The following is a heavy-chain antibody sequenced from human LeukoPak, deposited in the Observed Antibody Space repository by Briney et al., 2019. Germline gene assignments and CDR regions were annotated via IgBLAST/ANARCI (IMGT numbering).Heavy chain of an antibody. CDR1: GFTFSSYS. Sequence: GGSLRLSYAASGFTFSSYSMNWVRQAPGKGLEWVSYISSSGSTIYYADSVKGRFTISRDNAKNSLYLQMNSLRAEDTAVYYCARAGRAYSSSWYWFDPWGQGTLVTVSS. D-gene: IGHD6-13*01. CDR3: ARAGRAYSSSWYWFDP. CDR2: ISSSGSTI. J-gene: IGHJ5*02. V-gene: IGHV3-48*04.